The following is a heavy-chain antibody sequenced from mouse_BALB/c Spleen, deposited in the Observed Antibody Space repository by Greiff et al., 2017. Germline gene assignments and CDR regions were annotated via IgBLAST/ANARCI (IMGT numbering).Heavy chain of an antibody. D-gene: IGHD2-10*01. CDR2: INPYNDGT. Sequence: VQLQQSGPELVKPGASVTMSCKASGYTFTSYVMHWVKQKPGQGLEWIGYINPYNDGTKYNEKFKGKATLTSVKSSSTAYMELSSLTSEDSAVYYCAREGAYYGNSFAYWGQGTLVTVSA. V-gene: IGHV1-14*01. J-gene: IGHJ3*01. CDR1: GYTFTSYV. CDR3: AREGAYYGNSFAY.